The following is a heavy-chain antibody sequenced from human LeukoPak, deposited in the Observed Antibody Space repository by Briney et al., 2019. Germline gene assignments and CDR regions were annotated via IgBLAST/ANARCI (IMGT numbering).Heavy chain of an antibody. Sequence: GGSLRLSCAASGFTFSNYDMSWVRQAPGKGLEWVSAISGSAGSTYYADSVKGRFTISRDNSKNTLYLQMDSLRAEDTAVYYCAKDPSSGWYAPFDYWGQGTLVSVSS. CDR2: ISGSAGST. D-gene: IGHD6-19*01. CDR1: GFTFSNYD. CDR3: AKDPSSGWYAPFDY. V-gene: IGHV3-23*01. J-gene: IGHJ4*02.